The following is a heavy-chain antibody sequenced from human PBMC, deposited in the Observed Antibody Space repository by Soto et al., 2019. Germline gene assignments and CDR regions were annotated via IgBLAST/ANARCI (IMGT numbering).Heavy chain of an antibody. J-gene: IGHJ6*02. Sequence: ASVKVSCKASGYTFTGYYMHWVRQAPGQGLEWMGWINPNSGGTNYAQKFQGWVTMTRDTSISTAYMELSRLRSDDTAVEYCARADMVRGVIKYGMDVWGQGTTVTVSS. CDR2: INPNSGGT. CDR1: GYTFTGYY. D-gene: IGHD3-10*01. CDR3: ARADMVRGVIKYGMDV. V-gene: IGHV1-2*04.